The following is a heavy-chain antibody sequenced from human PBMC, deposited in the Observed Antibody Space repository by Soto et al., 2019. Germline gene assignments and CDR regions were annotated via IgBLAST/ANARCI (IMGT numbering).Heavy chain of an antibody. CDR2: IDPSDSYT. J-gene: IGHJ4*02. CDR1: GYNFTSNL. D-gene: IGHD3-9*01. CDR3: ARHLYDILTGYSNDY. V-gene: IGHV5-10-1*01. Sequence: GESLKISCKGSGYNFTSNLISWVRQMPGKGLEWMGTIDPSDSYTNYSPSFQGHVTISSDKSINTAYLQWSSLKASDTAMYYCARHLYDILTGYSNDYWGQGTLVTVSS.